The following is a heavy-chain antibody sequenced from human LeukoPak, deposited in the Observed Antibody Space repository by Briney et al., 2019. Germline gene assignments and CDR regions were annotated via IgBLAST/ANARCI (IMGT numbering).Heavy chain of an antibody. CDR2: IYSGGST. V-gene: IGHV3-66*01. CDR1: GFTVSSNY. J-gene: IGHJ4*02. Sequence: GGSLRLSCAASGFTVSSNYMTWVRQAPGKGLEWVSVIYSGGSTYYADSVKGRFTISRDNSKNTLYLQMNSLRVEDTAVYYCARGLLSSSSLDYWGQGTLVTVSS. CDR3: ARGLLSSSSLDY. D-gene: IGHD6-13*01.